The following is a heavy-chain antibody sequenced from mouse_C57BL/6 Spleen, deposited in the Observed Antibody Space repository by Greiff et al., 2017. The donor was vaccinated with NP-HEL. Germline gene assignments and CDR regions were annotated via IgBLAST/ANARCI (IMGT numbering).Heavy chain of an antibody. CDR1: GYTFTSYW. J-gene: IGHJ3*01. CDR2: IYPSDSET. V-gene: IGHV1-61*01. Sequence: QVQLQQPGAELVRPGSSVKLSCKASGYTFTSYWMDWVKQRPGQGLEWIGNIYPSDSETHYNQKFKDKATLTVDKSSSTAYMQLSSLTSEDSAVYYYARWYYGLAYWGQGTLVTVSA. D-gene: IGHD1-1*01. CDR3: ARWYYGLAY.